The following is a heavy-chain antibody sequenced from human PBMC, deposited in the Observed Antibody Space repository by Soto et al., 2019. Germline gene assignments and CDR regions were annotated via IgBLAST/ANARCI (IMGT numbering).Heavy chain of an antibody. D-gene: IGHD3-22*01. CDR3: ARAQPTYSSSYFDY. CDR2: ISGRGDDT. Sequence: PGGSLRLSCAASGFTFSSYAMSWVRQAPGKGLEWVSTISGRGDDTYYTDSVKGRFTTSRDNSKNTLYVHMNSLRAEDTAVYYCARAQPTYSSSYFDYWGQGTLVTVSS. CDR1: GFTFSSYA. J-gene: IGHJ4*02. V-gene: IGHV3-23*01.